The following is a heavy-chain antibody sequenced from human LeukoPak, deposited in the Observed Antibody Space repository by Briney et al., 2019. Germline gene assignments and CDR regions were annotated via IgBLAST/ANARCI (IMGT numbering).Heavy chain of an antibody. D-gene: IGHD2-8*01. J-gene: IGHJ5*02. Sequence: SVKVSCKASGGTFSSYAISWVRQAPGQGLEWMGGIIPIFGTANYAQKFQGRVTITADKSTSTAYMEPSSLRSEDTAVYYCARTILYRNWFDPWGQGTLVTVSS. CDR2: IIPIFGTA. V-gene: IGHV1-69*06. CDR3: ARTILYRNWFDP. CDR1: GGTFSSYA.